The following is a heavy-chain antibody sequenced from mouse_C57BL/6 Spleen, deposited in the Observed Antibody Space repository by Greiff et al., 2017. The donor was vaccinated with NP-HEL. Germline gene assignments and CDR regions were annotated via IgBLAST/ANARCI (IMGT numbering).Heavy chain of an antibody. CDR2: IYPGDGDT. V-gene: IGHV1-80*01. D-gene: IGHD5-1-1*01. CDR1: GYAFSSYW. J-gene: IGHJ4*01. CDR3: AIPLYYAMDY. Sequence: QVQLQQSGAELVKPGASVKISCKASGYAFSSYWMNWVKQRPGKGLEWIGQIYPGDGDTNYNGKFKGKATLTVDKSSSTAYMELRSLTSEDSAVYYCAIPLYYAMDYWGQGTSVTVSS.